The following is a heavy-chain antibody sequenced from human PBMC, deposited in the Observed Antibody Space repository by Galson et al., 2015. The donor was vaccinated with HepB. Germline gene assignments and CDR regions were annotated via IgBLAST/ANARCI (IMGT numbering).Heavy chain of an antibody. CDR1: GGTFSSYT. CDR2: IIPILGIA. D-gene: IGHD4-23*01. Sequence: SVKVSCKASGGTFSSYTISWVRQAPGQGLEWTGRIIPILGIANYAQKFQGRVTITADKSTSTAYMELSSLRSEDTAVYFCAREGGNYYYFDYWGQGTLVTVSS. V-gene: IGHV1-69*04. J-gene: IGHJ4*02. CDR3: AREGGNYYYFDY.